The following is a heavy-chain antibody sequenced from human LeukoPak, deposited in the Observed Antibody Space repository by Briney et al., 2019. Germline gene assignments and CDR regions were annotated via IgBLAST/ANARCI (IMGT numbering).Heavy chain of an antibody. Sequence: ASVKVSCKASGYTFTGYYMHRVRQAPGQGLEWMGWINPNSGGTNYAQKFQGRVTMTRDTSISTAYMELSRLRSDDTAVYYCARGITSNYDFWSGYYKGLYDYWGQGTLVTVSS. CDR3: ARGITSNYDFWSGYYKGLYDY. V-gene: IGHV1-2*02. CDR1: GYTFTGYY. J-gene: IGHJ4*02. CDR2: INPNSGGT. D-gene: IGHD3-3*01.